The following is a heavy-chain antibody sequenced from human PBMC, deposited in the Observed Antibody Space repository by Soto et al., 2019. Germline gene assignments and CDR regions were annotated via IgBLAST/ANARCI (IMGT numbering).Heavy chain of an antibody. CDR3: AREYYYGSGPTY. J-gene: IGHJ4*02. Sequence: QVQLVQSGAEVKKPGASVKVSCKASGYTFTSYGISWVRQDTGQGLEWMGWISAYNGNTNYAQKLQGRVTMTTDTSTSTAYMEMRSLRSDDKAVYYWAREYYYGSGPTYWGQGTLVTVSS. V-gene: IGHV1-18*01. CDR2: ISAYNGNT. CDR1: GYTFTSYG. D-gene: IGHD3-10*01.